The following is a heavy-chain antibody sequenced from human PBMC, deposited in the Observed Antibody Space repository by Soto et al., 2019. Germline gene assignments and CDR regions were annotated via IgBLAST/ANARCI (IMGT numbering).Heavy chain of an antibody. D-gene: IGHD6-6*01. V-gene: IGHV4-4*07. CDR1: GGSISSYY. CDR2: IYTSGST. CDR3: ARTSIAARYYYYYYGMDV. Sequence: SETLSLTFTVSGGSISSYYWSWIRQHAGKGLEWIGRIYTSGSTNYNPSLKSRVTMSVDTSKNQFSLKLSSVTAADTAVYYCARTSIAARYYYYYYGMDVWGQGTTVTVSS. J-gene: IGHJ6*02.